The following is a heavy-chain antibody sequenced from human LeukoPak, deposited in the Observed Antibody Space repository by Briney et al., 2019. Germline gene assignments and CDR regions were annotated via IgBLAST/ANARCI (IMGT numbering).Heavy chain of an antibody. CDR2: IYYSGST. CDR3: ARDRFYGGAVAPIDY. CDR1: GGSISSSSYY. V-gene: IGHV4-39*07. D-gene: IGHD4/OR15-4a*01. J-gene: IGHJ4*02. Sequence: PSETLSLTCTVSGGSISSSSYYWGWLRQPPGKGLEWIGSIYYSGSTYYNPSLKSRVTISVDTSKNQFSLKLSSVTAADTAVYYCARDRFYGGAVAPIDYWGQGTLVTVSS.